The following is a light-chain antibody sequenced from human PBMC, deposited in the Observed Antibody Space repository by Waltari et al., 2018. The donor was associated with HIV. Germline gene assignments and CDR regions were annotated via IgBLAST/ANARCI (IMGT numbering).Light chain of an antibody. Sequence: SYELTQPPSVSVSPGQTARITCSGDALAKQYAYWYQQKPGQAPILVIYKTTESPSGVPERVSGSSSGTTVTLTIRGVQAEDEADYYCQSADTSGTFVLFGGGTKLTVL. V-gene: IGLV3-25*03. J-gene: IGLJ2*01. CDR3: QSADTSGTFVL. CDR2: KTT. CDR1: ALAKQY.